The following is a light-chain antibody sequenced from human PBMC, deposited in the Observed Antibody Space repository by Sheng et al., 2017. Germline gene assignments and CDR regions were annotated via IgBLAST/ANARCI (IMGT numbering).Light chain of an antibody. Sequence: EVVLTQSPATLSLSPGERATLSCRASQNIMTNLAWYQQKRGQPPRLLIYGASTRATGIPARFSGSGSGTEFTLTISSLQSEDFAVYSCQQFDKWPITFGQGTRLDIK. CDR3: QQFDKWPIT. V-gene: IGKV3-15*01. CDR2: GAS. J-gene: IGKJ5*01. CDR1: QNIMTN.